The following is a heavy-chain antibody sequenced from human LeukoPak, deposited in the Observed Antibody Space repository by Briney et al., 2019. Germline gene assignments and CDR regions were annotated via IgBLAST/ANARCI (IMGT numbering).Heavy chain of an antibody. Sequence: PSETLSLTCAVYGGSFSGYYWSWIRQPPGKGLEWIGEINHSGSTNYNPSLKSRVTISVDTSKNQFSQKLSSVTAADTAVYYCARFRYYYDSSGYHYYFDYWGQGTLVTVSS. J-gene: IGHJ4*02. D-gene: IGHD3-22*01. V-gene: IGHV4-34*01. CDR3: ARFRYYYDSSGYHYYFDY. CDR2: INHSGST. CDR1: GGSFSGYY.